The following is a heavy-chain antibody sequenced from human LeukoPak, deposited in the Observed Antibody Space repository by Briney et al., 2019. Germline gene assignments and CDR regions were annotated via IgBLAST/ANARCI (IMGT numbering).Heavy chain of an antibody. Sequence: GGSLRLSCAASGFTFSSYAMGWVRQAPGKGLEWVSVISGSGGSTYDADSVKGRFTISRDNSKNTLYLQMNSLRAEDTAVYYCARGPSYYYDSSGYYDYWGQGTLVTVSS. CDR1: GFTFSSYA. CDR3: ARGPSYYYDSSGYYDY. V-gene: IGHV3-23*01. D-gene: IGHD3-22*01. CDR2: ISGSGGST. J-gene: IGHJ4*02.